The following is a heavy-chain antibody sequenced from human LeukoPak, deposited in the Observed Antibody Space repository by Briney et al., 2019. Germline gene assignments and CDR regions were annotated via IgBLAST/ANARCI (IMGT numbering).Heavy chain of an antibody. V-gene: IGHV1-46*01. CDR3: ARALSRQWLVSY. D-gene: IGHD6-19*01. Sequence: ASVKVSCKASGYTFTSYDINWVRQAPGQGLEWMGIINPSGGSTSYAQKFQGRVTMTRDMSTSTVYMELSSLRSEDTAVYYCARALSRQWLVSYWGQGTLVTVSS. CDR1: GYTFTSYD. CDR2: INPSGGST. J-gene: IGHJ4*02.